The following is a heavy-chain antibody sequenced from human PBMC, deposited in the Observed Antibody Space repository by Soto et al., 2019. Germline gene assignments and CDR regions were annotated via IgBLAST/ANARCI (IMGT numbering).Heavy chain of an antibody. CDR2: ISGSGGST. Sequence: SLRHHCAASPFVFRGHATIWVRQAPGKGLEWVSAISGSGGSTYYADSVKGRFTISGDNSKNTLYLQMNSLRAEDTAVYYCAKAFLTTGGYYFDYWGQGT. CDR3: AKAFLTTGGYYFDY. CDR1: PFVFRGHA. D-gene: IGHD4-17*01. J-gene: IGHJ4*02. V-gene: IGHV3-23*01.